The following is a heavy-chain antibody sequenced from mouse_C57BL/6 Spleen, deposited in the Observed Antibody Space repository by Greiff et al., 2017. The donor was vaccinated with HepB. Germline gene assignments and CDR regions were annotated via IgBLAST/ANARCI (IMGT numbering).Heavy chain of an antibody. J-gene: IGHJ1*03. Sequence: EVQLQQSGPELVKPGASVKMSCKASGYTFTDYNMHWVKQSHGKSLEWIGYINPNNGGTSYNQKFKGKSTVTVNKSSSTAYMELRSLTSEDSAVYYCARAGSSYEYFDGWGTGTTVTVSS. D-gene: IGHD1-1*01. CDR1: GYTFTDYN. CDR2: INPNNGGT. CDR3: ARAGSSYEYFDG. V-gene: IGHV1-22*01.